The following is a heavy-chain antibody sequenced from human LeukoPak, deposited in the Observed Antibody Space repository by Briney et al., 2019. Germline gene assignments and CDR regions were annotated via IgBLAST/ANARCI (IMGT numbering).Heavy chain of an antibody. CDR1: GFTFSSYA. Sequence: GGSLRLSCAASGFTFSSYAMHWVRQAPGKGLEWLAVISYDGSNKYYADSVKGRFTISRDNSKNTLYLQMNSLRAEDTAVYYCAKDRDLYDSPDYWGQGTLVTVSS. CDR2: ISYDGSNK. J-gene: IGHJ4*02. D-gene: IGHD5/OR15-5a*01. CDR3: AKDRDLYDSPDY. V-gene: IGHV3-30-3*01.